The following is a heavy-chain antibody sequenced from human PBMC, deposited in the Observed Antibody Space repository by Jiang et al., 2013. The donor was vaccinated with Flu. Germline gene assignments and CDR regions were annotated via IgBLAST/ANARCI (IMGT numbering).Heavy chain of an antibody. CDR2: IRSKAYGGTT. CDR1: GFTFGDYA. CDR3: TRDHGGDYGGNSNVDY. D-gene: IGHD4-23*01. V-gene: IGHV3-49*03. Sequence: VQLVESGGGLVQPGRSLRLSCTASGFTFGDYAMSWFRQAPGKGLEWVGFIRSKAYGGTTEYAASVKGRFTISRDDSKSVAYLQMNSLTTEDTAVYYCTRDHGGDYGGNSNVDYWGQGTLVTVSS. J-gene: IGHJ4*02.